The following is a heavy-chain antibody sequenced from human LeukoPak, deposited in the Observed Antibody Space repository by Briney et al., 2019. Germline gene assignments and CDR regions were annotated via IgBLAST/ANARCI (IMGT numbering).Heavy chain of an antibody. V-gene: IGHV7-4-1*02. CDR1: GYTFTSYA. D-gene: IGHD3-22*01. CDR3: ARYYYDSSGYYPIFDY. CDR2: INTNTGNP. J-gene: IGHJ4*02. Sequence: ASVKVSCKASGYTFTSYAMNWVRQAPGQGLEWMGWINTNTGNPTYAQGFTGRFVFSLDTSVSTAYLRISSLKAEDTAVYYCARYYYDSSGYYPIFDYWAREPWSPSPQ.